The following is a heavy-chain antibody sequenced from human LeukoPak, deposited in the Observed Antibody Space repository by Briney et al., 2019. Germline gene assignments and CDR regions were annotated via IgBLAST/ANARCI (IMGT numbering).Heavy chain of an antibody. V-gene: IGHV3-53*01. Sequence: HSGGSLRLSCAASGFTVSSNYMSWVRQAPGKGLEWVSVIYSGGSTYYADSVKGRFTISRDNSKNTLYLQMNSLRAEDTAVYFCAKDRRGNYFSAFDIWGQGTKVSVSS. CDR3: AKDRRGNYFSAFDI. CDR2: IYSGGST. CDR1: GFTVSSNY. J-gene: IGHJ3*02. D-gene: IGHD3-3*01.